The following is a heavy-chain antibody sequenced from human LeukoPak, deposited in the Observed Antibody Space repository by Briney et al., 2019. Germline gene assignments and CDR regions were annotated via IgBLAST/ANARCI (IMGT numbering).Heavy chain of an antibody. D-gene: IGHD6-6*01. CDR3: ARPSIAARLHIYGMDV. V-gene: IGHV1-69*13. CDR1: GGTFSSYA. J-gene: IGHJ6*02. Sequence: SVKVSCKASGGTFSSYAISWVRQAPGQGLEWMGGIIPIFGTANYAQKFQGRVMITADESTSTAYMELSSLRSEDTAVYYCARPSIAARLHIYGMDVWGQGTTVTVSS. CDR2: IIPIFGTA.